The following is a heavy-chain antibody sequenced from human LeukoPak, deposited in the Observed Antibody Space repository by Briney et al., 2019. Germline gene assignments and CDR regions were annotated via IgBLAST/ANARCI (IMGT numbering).Heavy chain of an antibody. J-gene: IGHJ3*02. CDR2: VNSDGTST. V-gene: IGHV3-74*01. Sequence: GGSLRLSCAASGLTFSSEWIHWVRQAPGKGLVWVSRVNSDGTSTNYADSVKGRFTISRDNAKNTLYLQMNSLRDEDTAVYYCARGGGHCSGGTCYPRNAFDIWGQGTMVTVSS. CDR1: GLTFSSEW. D-gene: IGHD2-15*01. CDR3: ARGGGHCSGGTCYPRNAFDI.